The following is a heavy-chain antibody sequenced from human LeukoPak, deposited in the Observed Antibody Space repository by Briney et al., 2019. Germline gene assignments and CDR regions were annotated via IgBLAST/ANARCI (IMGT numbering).Heavy chain of an antibody. CDR3: ARHAYYGAKDFDY. Sequence: SETLSLTCIVSGDSISSSSYYWGWIRQPPGTGLXXXGSIYNSGSTHYNPSLKSRVTISVDTSKNQLSLKLSSVTAADTAVYYCARHAYYGAKDFDYWGQGTLVTVSS. CDR2: IYNSGST. J-gene: IGHJ4*02. D-gene: IGHD4-23*01. V-gene: IGHV4-39*01. CDR1: GDSISSSSYY.